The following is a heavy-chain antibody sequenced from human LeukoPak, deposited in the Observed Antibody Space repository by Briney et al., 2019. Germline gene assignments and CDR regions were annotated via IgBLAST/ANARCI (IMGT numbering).Heavy chain of an antibody. CDR2: IYYSGSS. V-gene: IGHV4-31*03. J-gene: IGHJ4*02. CDR3: ARNRDGYNSFDY. CDR1: GGSINNGGYY. D-gene: IGHD5-24*01. Sequence: SETLSLTCTVSGGSINNGGYYWSWIRQHPGKGLEWIGYIYYSGSSYYNPSLRSRVTISVDTSKNHFSLKLSSVTAADTAVYYCARNRDGYNSFDYWGQGILVTVSS.